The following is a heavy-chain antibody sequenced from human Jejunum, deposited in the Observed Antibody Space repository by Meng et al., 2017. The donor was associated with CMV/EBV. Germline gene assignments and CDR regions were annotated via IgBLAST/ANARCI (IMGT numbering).Heavy chain of an antibody. Sequence: CAAAGHSITSSNWWGWIRQSPGKGLEGIRYIFYTGTTYYNPSLESRLTMSVDTSKTGFSLKVSSVTAMDTAVYYCVRKPTTETSYSDWGQGTLVTVSS. CDR3: VRKPTTETSYSD. J-gene: IGHJ4*02. D-gene: IGHD2-15*01. CDR1: GHSITSSNW. CDR2: IFYTGTT. V-gene: IGHV4-28*01.